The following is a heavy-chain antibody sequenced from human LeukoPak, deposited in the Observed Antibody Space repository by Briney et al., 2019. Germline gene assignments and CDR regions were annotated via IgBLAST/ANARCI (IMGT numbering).Heavy chain of an antibody. CDR3: ARDSPYGPPPYGMDV. CDR2: INPSGGST. J-gene: IGHJ6*02. V-gene: IGHV1-46*01. CDR1: GYTFTGYY. Sequence: AASVKVSCKASGYTFTGYYMHWVRQAPGQGLEWMGWINPSGGSTSYAQKFQGRVTMTRDTSTSTVYMELSSLRSEDTAVYYCARDSPYGPPPYGMDVWGQGTTVTVSS. D-gene: IGHD4-17*01.